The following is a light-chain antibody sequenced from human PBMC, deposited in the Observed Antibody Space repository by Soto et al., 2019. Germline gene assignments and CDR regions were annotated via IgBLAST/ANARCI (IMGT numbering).Light chain of an antibody. CDR1: QSLLHSNGFNY. CDR3: MQALQTPRT. J-gene: IGKJ2*01. Sequence: EIVMTQSPVSLPVTPGEPASISCRSSQSLLHSNGFNYLDWYLQKPGQSPQLLIYLGSNRAPGVPDRFSGSESGTDFTLKITRVEAEDVGVYYCMQALQTPRTFGQGTKLEIK. V-gene: IGKV2-28*01. CDR2: LGS.